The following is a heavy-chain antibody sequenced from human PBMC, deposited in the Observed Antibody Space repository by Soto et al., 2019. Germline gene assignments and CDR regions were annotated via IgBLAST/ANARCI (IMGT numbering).Heavy chain of an antibody. D-gene: IGHD6-19*01. J-gene: IGHJ4*02. CDR1: GFTFSSYA. CDR3: AKDRGSGWYPFDY. Sequence: GGSLRLSCAASGFTFSSYAMSWVRQAPGKGLEWVSVISGSGGSTYYADSVKGRFTISRDNSKNTLYLQMNSLRAEDTAVYYCAKDRGSGWYPFDYWGQGXLVTVYS. CDR2: ISGSGGST. V-gene: IGHV3-23*01.